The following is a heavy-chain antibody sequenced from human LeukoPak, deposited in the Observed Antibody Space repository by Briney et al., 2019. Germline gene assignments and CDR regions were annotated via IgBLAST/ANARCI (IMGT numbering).Heavy chain of an antibody. CDR3: ARGPPPHCSSTSCYAGGRNPSYYYYYYGMDV. CDR1: GGSFSGYY. D-gene: IGHD2-2*01. CDR2: INHSGST. Sequence: PSETLSLTCAVYGGSFSGYYWNWIRQPPGKGLEWLGEINHSGSTNYNPSLKSRVTISVDTSKNQFSLKLSSVTAADTAVYYCARGPPPHCSSTSCYAGGRNPSYYYYYYGMDVWGQGTTVTVSS. J-gene: IGHJ6*02. V-gene: IGHV4-34*01.